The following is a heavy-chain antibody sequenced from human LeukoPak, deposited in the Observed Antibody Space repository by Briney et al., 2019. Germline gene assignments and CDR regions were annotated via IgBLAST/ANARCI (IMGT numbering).Heavy chain of an antibody. Sequence: ASVKVSCKASGYTFTKYYIHWVRQAPGQGLEWMGLINPGGDNTNYAQNFQGRVTMTRDMSTSTVYMELSSLRSEDTAVYFCARYGHSPFFDYWGQGTLVIVSS. CDR1: GYTFTKYY. D-gene: IGHD4-17*01. CDR2: INPGGDNT. CDR3: ARYGHSPFFDY. V-gene: IGHV1-46*01. J-gene: IGHJ4*02.